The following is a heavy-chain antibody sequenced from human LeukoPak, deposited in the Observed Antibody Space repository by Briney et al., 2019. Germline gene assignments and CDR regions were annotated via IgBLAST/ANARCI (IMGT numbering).Heavy chain of an antibody. CDR2: ISGSGGST. CDR1: GFTFSSYA. V-gene: IGHV3-23*01. Sequence: GGSLRLSCAASGFTFSSYAMSWVRQAPGKGLEWVSAISGSGGSTYYADSVKGRFTISRDNSKNTLYLQMNSLRAEDAAVYYCAKDPTPNYGMDVWGQGTTVTVSS. J-gene: IGHJ6*02. CDR3: AKDPTPNYGMDV.